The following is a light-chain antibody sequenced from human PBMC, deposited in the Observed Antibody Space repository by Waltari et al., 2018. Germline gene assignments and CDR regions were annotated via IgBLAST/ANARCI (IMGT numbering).Light chain of an antibody. CDR2: GAS. CDR3: QHYVRLPAT. Sequence: ELVLTQSPGTLSLSHGERATLSCRASQSVSRTLAWYQQKPGQAPSLLIFGASTRATGIPDRFSGSGSGTDFSLTISRLEPEDFAVYYCQHYVRLPATFGQGTKVEIK. CDR1: QSVSRT. V-gene: IGKV3-20*01. J-gene: IGKJ1*01.